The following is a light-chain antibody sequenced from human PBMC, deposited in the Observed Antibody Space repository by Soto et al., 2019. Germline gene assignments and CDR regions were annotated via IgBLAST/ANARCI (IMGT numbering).Light chain of an antibody. CDR1: QGISSY. J-gene: IGKJ1*01. V-gene: IGKV1-8*01. CDR2: AAS. Sequence: AIRMTQSPSSFSASPGDRVTITCRASQGISSYLAWYQQKPGKAPKLLIYAASTLQSGVPSRFSGSGSGTDFTLTISCLQAEDLATYYWQQYYSLWTFGQGTKVEIK. CDR3: QQYYSLWT.